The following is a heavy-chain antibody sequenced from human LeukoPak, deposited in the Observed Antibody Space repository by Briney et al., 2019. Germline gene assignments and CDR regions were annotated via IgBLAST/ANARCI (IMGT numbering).Heavy chain of an antibody. V-gene: IGHV3-23*01. CDR1: GFTFSSYA. CDR3: ANSKVADFHY. CDR2: ISGSGGST. D-gene: IGHD6-19*01. J-gene: IGHJ4*02. Sequence: GGSLRLSCAASGFTFSSYAMSWVRQAPGKGLEWVSAISGSGGSTYYADSVKGRFTISKNTVYLQMNSLRVDDTAVYYCANSKVADFHYWGQGTRVTVSS.